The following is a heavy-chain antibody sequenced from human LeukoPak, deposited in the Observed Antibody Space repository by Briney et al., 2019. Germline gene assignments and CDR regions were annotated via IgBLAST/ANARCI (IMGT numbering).Heavy chain of an antibody. CDR1: GFTFSSYA. J-gene: IGHJ4*02. V-gene: IGHV3-23*01. Sequence: GGSLRLSCAASGFTFSSYAMSWVRQAPGKGLEWVSAISGSGGSTYYADSVKGRFTISRDNSKNTLYLQMNSLRAEDTAVYYCAKGRRFWSGCPSDYWGQGTLVTVSS. CDR3: AKGRRFWSGCPSDY. D-gene: IGHD3-3*01. CDR2: ISGSGGST.